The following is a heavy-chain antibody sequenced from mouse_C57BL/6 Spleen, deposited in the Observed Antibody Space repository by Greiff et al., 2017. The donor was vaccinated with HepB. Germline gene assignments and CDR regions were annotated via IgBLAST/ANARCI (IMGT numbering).Heavy chain of an antibody. D-gene: IGHD2-13*01. V-gene: IGHV2-4*01. Sequence: QVQLKESGPGLVQPSQSLSITCTVSGFSLTSYGVHRVRQPPGKGLEWLGVIWSGGSTDYNAAFISRLSISKDNSKSQVFFKMNSLQADDTAIYYCAKNGRVTGNFDVWGTGTTVTVSS. CDR3: AKNGRVTGNFDV. J-gene: IGHJ1*03. CDR2: IWSGGST. CDR1: GFSLTSYG.